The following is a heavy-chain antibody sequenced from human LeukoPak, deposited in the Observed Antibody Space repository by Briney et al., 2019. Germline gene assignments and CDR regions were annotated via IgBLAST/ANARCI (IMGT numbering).Heavy chain of an antibody. CDR2: IYYSRST. CDR1: GGSISSSSYY. CDR3: ARITSIADTIDY. J-gene: IGHJ4*02. D-gene: IGHD6-6*01. Sequence: SETLSLTCTVSGGSISSSSYYWGWIPQPPGKGLEWIGSIYYSRSTYYNPSLKSRVTISVDTSKKQFSLKLSSVTAADTAVYYCARITSIADTIDYWGQGTLVTVSS. V-gene: IGHV4-39*01.